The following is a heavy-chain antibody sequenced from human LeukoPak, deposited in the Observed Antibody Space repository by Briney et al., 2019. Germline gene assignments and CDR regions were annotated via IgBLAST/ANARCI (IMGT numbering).Heavy chain of an antibody. CDR1: GYTFTSYD. CDR3: ARSEGNYGDYWYYYYYMDV. CDR2: MNPNSGNT. Sequence: ASVKVPCKASGYTFTSYDINWVRQATGQGLEWMGWMNPNSGNTGYAQKFQGRVTMTRNTSISTAYMELSSLRSEDTAVYYCARSEGNYGDYWYYYYYMDVWGKGTTVTISS. D-gene: IGHD4-17*01. V-gene: IGHV1-8*01. J-gene: IGHJ6*03.